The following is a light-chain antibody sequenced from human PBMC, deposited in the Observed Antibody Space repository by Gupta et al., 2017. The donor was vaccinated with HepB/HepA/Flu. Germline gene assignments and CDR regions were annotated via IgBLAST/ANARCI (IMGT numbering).Light chain of an antibody. J-gene: IGKJ1*01. Sequence: DIQMTQSPSSLSASVGDRVTITCRASQSIGRNLNWYQQKPGKAPNLLIYLVSNLQSGVPSRFSGSGSGTDFTLTISSLQPEDCASYYCQQSYCTPPTFGQGTKVEIK. CDR1: QSIGRN. CDR2: LVS. V-gene: IGKV1-39*01. CDR3: QQSYCTPPT.